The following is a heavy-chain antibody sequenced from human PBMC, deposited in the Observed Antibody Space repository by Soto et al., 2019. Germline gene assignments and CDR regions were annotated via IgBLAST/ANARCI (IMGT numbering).Heavy chain of an antibody. Sequence: PGGSLRLSCAASGFTFSDYYMSWIRQAPGKGLEWVSYISSSGSTIYYADSVKGRFTISRDNAKNSLYLQMNSLRAEDTAVYYCARDEYDYDILTGYSAPDYYYYYYMDVWGKGTTVTVSS. CDR1: GFTFSDYY. CDR3: ARDEYDYDILTGYSAPDYYYYYYMDV. D-gene: IGHD3-9*01. J-gene: IGHJ6*03. CDR2: ISSSGSTI. V-gene: IGHV3-11*01.